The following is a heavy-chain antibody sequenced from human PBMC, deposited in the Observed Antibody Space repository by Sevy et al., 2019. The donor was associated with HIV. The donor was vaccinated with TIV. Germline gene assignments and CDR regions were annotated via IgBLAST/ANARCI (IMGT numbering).Heavy chain of an antibody. CDR1: GFTFSSYS. CDR3: ARDRDLGSGELFPYYYYGMDV. V-gene: IGHV3-21*01. D-gene: IGHD3-10*01. J-gene: IGHJ6*02. CDR2: ISSSSSYI. Sequence: GGSLRLSCAASGFTFSSYSMNWVRQAPGKGLEWVSSISSSSSYIYYADSVEGRFTISRDNAKNSLYLQMNSLRAEDTAVYYCARDRDLGSGELFPYYYYGMDVWGQGTTVTVSS.